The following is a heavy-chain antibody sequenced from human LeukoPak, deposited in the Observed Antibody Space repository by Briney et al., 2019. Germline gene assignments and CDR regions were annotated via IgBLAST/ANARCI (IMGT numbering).Heavy chain of an antibody. CDR2: INHSGST. CDR1: GGSFSGYY. V-gene: IGHV4-34*01. Sequence: SETLSLTCAVYGGSFSGYYWSWIRQPPGKGLEWIGEINHSGSTNYNPSLKSRVTISVDTSKNQFSLRLSSVTAADTAVYYCASSKGVTYYDFWSGPDAFDIWGQGTMVTVSS. CDR3: ASSKGVTYYDFWSGPDAFDI. J-gene: IGHJ3*02. D-gene: IGHD3-3*01.